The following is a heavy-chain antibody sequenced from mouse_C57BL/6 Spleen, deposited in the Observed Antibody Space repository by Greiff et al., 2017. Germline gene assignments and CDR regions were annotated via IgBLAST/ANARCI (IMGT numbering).Heavy chain of an antibody. Sequence: EVQLQQSGPELVKPGASVKISCKASGYTFTDYYMNWVKQSHGKSLEWIGDINPNNGGTSYNQKFKGKATLTVDKSSSTAYMELRSLTSEDSAVYYCAKGKYDGYYVRYAMDYWGQGTSVTVSS. CDR2: INPNNGGT. CDR1: GYTFTDYY. V-gene: IGHV1-26*01. CDR3: AKGKYDGYYVRYAMDY. J-gene: IGHJ4*01. D-gene: IGHD2-3*01.